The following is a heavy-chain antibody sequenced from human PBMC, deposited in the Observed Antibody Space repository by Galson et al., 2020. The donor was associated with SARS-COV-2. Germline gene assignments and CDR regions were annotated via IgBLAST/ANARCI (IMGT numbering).Heavy chain of an antibody. CDR2: IYYTGRT. D-gene: IGHD3-22*01. J-gene: IGHJ2*01. CDR1: SASVTSGSYY. V-gene: IGHV4-61*01. Sequence: SETLSLTCTVSSASVTSGSYYWSWIRQPPGKGLEWIGYIYYTGRTNYNPSLKSRAAISLDTSKNQFSLKLNSVSAADTAVYYCAREGYYFSSSGFRYWSFDLWGRGTLVTVSS. CDR3: AREGYYFSSSGFRYWSFDL.